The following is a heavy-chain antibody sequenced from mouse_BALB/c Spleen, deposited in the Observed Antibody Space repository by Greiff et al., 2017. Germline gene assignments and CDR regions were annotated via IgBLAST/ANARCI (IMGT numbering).Heavy chain of an antibody. D-gene: IGHD2-2*01. V-gene: IGHV5-6*02. Sequence: DVKLVESGGDLVKPGGSLKLSCAASGFTFSSYGMSWVRQTPDKRLEWVATISSGGSYTYYPDSVKGRFTISRDNAKNTLYLQMSSLKSEDTAMYYCARHGYPSWFAYWGQGTLVTVSA. CDR1: GFTFSSYG. J-gene: IGHJ3*01. CDR2: ISSGGSYT. CDR3: ARHGYPSWFAY.